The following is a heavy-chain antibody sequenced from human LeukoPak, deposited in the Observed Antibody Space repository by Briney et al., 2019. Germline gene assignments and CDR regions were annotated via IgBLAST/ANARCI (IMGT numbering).Heavy chain of an antibody. J-gene: IGHJ4*02. Sequence: GGSLRLSCVGSGFKFDSYTINWVRQAPGKGLEWVANIIASGSPAYYADSVKGRFIISRDNSKNTLYLQTNSLRVEDTAVYYCARDQEGFDYWGQGTLVTVSS. CDR2: IIASGSPA. CDR3: ARDQEGFDY. V-gene: IGHV3-23*01. CDR1: GFKFDSYT.